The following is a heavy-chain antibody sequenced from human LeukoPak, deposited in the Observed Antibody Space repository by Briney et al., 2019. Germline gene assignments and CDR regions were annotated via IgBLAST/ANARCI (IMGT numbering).Heavy chain of an antibody. D-gene: IGHD6-6*01. CDR1: GYTFTSYG. CDR3: ARVYKPIRSIAARPWYFDY. J-gene: IGHJ4*02. V-gene: IGHV1-18*01. CDR2: ISAYNGNT. Sequence: ASVKVSCKASGYTFTSYGISWVRQAPGQGLEWMGWISAYNGNTNYAQKLQGRVTMTTDTSTSTAYMELRSLRSDDTAVYYCARVYKPIRSIAARPWYFDYWGQGTLVTVSS.